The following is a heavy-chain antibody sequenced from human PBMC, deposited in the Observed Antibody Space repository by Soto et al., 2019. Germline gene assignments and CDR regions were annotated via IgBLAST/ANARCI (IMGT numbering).Heavy chain of an antibody. CDR2: IDPSDSYT. J-gene: IGHJ6*02. CDR3: ARTAAAGKYYYVMAV. D-gene: IGHD6-13*01. CDR1: GYSFTSYW. V-gene: IGHV5-10-1*01. Sequence: PGESLKISCKGSGYSFTSYWISWLRQMPGKGLEWMGRIDPSDSYTNYSPSFQGHVTISADKSISTAYLQWSSLKASDTAMYYCARTAAAGKYYYVMAVWGQGTTVTVSS.